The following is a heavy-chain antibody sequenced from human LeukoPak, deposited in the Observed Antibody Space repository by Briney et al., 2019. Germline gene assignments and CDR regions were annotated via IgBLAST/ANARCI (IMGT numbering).Heavy chain of an antibody. V-gene: IGHV1-18*01. Sequence: ASVNVSFKASGYTFTSYGISWVRQAPGQGLEWMGWISAYNGNTNYAQKLQGRVTMTTDTSTSTAYMELRSLRSDDTAVYYCARDLGSGYDFAFDYWGQGTLVTGSS. J-gene: IGHJ4*02. D-gene: IGHD5-12*01. CDR3: ARDLGSGYDFAFDY. CDR1: GYTFTSYG. CDR2: ISAYNGNT.